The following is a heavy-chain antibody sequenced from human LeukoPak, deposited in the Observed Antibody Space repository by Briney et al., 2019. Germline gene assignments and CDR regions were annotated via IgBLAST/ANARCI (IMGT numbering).Heavy chain of an antibody. CDR1: GYTFTDYY. D-gene: IGHD3-10*01. J-gene: IGHJ4*02. CDR3: ATISEPITMVRGVINTPADY. V-gene: IGHV1-69-2*01. CDR2: VDPEDGET. Sequence: VTVSCKVSGYTFTDYYMHWVQQAPGKGLEWVGLVDPEDGETIYAEKFQGRVTITADTSTDTAYMELSSLRSEDTAVYYCATISEPITMVRGVINTPADYWGQGTLVTVSS.